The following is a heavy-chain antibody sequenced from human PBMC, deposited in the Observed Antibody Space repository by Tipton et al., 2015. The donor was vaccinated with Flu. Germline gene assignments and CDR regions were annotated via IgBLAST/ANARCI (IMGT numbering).Heavy chain of an antibody. J-gene: IGHJ5*02. CDR3: ARDVITVAGTRFDP. Sequence: TLSLTCTVSGDSINNYDWSWVRQSPGKALECIGYLYTSGSTDYNPSLKGRVTISVDTSKNQFFLKLNSLTPADTGVYYCARDVITVAGTRFDPWCQGTLVTVSS. D-gene: IGHD6-19*01. V-gene: IGHV4-59*01. CDR2: LYTSGST. CDR1: GDSINNYD.